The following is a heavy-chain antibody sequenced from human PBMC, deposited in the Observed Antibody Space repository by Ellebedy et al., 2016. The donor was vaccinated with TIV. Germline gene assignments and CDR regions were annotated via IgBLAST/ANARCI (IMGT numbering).Heavy chain of an antibody. CDR3: ATSGGLAYCGGDCYLHAFDI. V-gene: IGHV1-3*01. D-gene: IGHD2-21*02. CDR1: GGTFSSYA. Sequence: ASVKVSCXASGGTFSSYAISWVRQAPGQRLEWMGWINAGNGNTKYSQKFQGRVTITRDTSASTAYMELSSLRSEDTAVYYCATSGGLAYCGGDCYLHAFDIWGQGTMVTVSS. J-gene: IGHJ3*02. CDR2: INAGNGNT.